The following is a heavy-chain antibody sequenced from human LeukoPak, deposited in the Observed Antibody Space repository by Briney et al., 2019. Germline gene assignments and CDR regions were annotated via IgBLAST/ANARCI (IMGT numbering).Heavy chain of an antibody. Sequence: SETLSLTCTVSGGSISSSSYYWGWIRQPPGKGLEWIGSIYYSGSTYYNPSLKSRVTISVDTSKNQFSLKLSSVTAADTAVYYCARTYSSSRYLYFDYWGQGTLVTVSS. CDR3: ARTYSSSRYLYFDY. CDR1: GGSISSSSYY. D-gene: IGHD6-13*01. CDR2: IYYSGST. V-gene: IGHV4-39*01. J-gene: IGHJ4*02.